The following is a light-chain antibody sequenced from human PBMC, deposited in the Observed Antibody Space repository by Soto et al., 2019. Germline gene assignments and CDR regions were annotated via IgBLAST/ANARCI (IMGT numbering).Light chain of an antibody. Sequence: EVVLTQSPATLSVSPGERATLSCRASQSVSSSYLAWYQQKPGQAPRLLIYGASSRATGIPDRFSGSGSGTDFTLTISRLEPEDVAVYYCQQYGSSPPWTFGQGTKVEIK. V-gene: IGKV3-20*01. CDR3: QQYGSSPPWT. CDR1: QSVSSSY. J-gene: IGKJ1*01. CDR2: GAS.